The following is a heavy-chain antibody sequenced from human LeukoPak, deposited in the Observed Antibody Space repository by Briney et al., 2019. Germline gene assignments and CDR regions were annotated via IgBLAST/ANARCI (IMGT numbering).Heavy chain of an antibody. D-gene: IGHD1-26*01. J-gene: IGHJ4*02. V-gene: IGHV4-39*01. CDR2: IYYSGTT. Sequence: SETLSLTCTVSGGSISSSSYYWDWIRQPPGKGLEWLGTIYYSGTTYYNPSLKSRVTISVDTSRNQFSLKLSSVTATDTAVYYCVGHCIVGAFAYFDYWGQGTLVTVSS. CDR1: GGSISSSSYY. CDR3: VGHCIVGAFAYFDY.